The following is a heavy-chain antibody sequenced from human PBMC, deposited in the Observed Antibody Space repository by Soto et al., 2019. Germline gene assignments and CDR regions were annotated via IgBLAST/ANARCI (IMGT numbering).Heavy chain of an antibody. D-gene: IGHD6-19*01. CDR1: GYSFTSYW. CDR3: ARVPRTRRTGYSSGWYGVLGYGMDV. J-gene: IGHJ6*02. Sequence: LGESLKISCKGSGYSFTSYWIGWVRQMPGKGLEWMGIIYPGDSDTRYSPSFQGQVTISADKSISTAYLQWSSLKASDTAMYYCARVPRTRRTGYSSGWYGVLGYGMDVWGQGTTVTVSS. CDR2: IYPGDSDT. V-gene: IGHV5-51*01.